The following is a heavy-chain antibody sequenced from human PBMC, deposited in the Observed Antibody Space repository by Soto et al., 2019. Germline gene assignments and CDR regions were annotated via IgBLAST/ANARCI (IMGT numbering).Heavy chain of an antibody. CDR3: ATDAKYGVVVEYLDP. CDR1: GFTFANFG. J-gene: IGHJ5*02. V-gene: IGHV3-23*01. CDR2: ISSSGRRT. Sequence: GVSLRLSCGTSGFTFANFGMGWVRQAPGKGLYWVSGISSSGRRTYYADSVKGRFTISRDNSKNTLYLQMDSLRGDDTAVYYCATDAKYGVVVEYLDPWGQGALVTVSS. D-gene: IGHD3-3*01.